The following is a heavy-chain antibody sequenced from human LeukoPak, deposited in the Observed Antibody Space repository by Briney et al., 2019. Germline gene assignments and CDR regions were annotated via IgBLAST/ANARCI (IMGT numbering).Heavy chain of an antibody. CDR2: IIPILGIA. Sequence: ASVKVSCKASGGTFSSYAISWVRQAPGQGLEWMGRIIPILGIANYARKFQGRVTITADKSTSTAYMELSSLRSEDTAVYYCARGDYYYGMDVWGQGTTVTVSS. CDR3: ARGDYYYGMDV. CDR1: GGTFSSYA. J-gene: IGHJ6*02. V-gene: IGHV1-69*04.